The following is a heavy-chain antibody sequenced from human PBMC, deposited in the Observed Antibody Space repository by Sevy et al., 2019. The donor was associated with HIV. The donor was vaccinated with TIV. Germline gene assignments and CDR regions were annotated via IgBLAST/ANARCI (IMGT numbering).Heavy chain of an antibody. CDR2: ISYNGRDK. J-gene: IGHJ6*02. D-gene: IGHD3-9*01. Sequence: GGSLRLSCVVSGISFTTSGMHWVRQAPGKGLEWVAVISYNGRDKFYAESVKGRSTISRDNSKNMLYLQINSVRAEDTAVYYCAKDFTGYNGMDVWGQGTMVTVSS. V-gene: IGHV3-30*18. CDR1: GISFTTSG. CDR3: AKDFTGYNGMDV.